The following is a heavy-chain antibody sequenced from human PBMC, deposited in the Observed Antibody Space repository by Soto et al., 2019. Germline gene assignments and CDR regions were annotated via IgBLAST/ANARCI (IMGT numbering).Heavy chain of an antibody. CDR3: ARDQARTIFGVVIHYYYYGMDV. CDR1: GGTFSSYA. D-gene: IGHD3-3*01. J-gene: IGHJ6*02. V-gene: IGHV1-69*13. CDR2: IIPIFGTA. Sequence: SVKVSCKASGGTFSSYAISWVRQAPGQGLEWMGGIIPIFGTANYAQKFQGRVTITADESTSTAYMELSSLRSEDTAVYYCARDQARTIFGVVIHYYYYGMDVWGQGTTVTVSS.